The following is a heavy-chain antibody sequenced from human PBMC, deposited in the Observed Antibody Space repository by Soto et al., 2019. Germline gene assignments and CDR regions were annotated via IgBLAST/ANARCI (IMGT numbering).Heavy chain of an antibody. CDR3: ARAGVGDYGDYASPYYFDY. CDR1: GGSISSSNW. J-gene: IGHJ4*02. V-gene: IGHV4-4*02. CDR2: IYHSGST. Sequence: SETLSLTCAVSGGSISSSNWWSWVRQPPGKGLEWIGEIYHSGSTNYNPSLKSRVTISVDKSKNQFSLKLSSVTAADTAVYYCARAGVGDYGDYASPYYFDYWGQGTLVTVSS. D-gene: IGHD4-17*01.